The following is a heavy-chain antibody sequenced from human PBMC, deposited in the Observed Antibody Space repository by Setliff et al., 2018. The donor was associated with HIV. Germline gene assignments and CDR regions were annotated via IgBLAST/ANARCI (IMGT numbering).Heavy chain of an antibody. Sequence: SVKVSCKASGGTSSTHAMNWVRQAPGQGLEWMGQIISILEITDYAQKFQGRLTITADEPTNTIYMELSGLRSEDTAVYYCAGPRGDGAFDIWGQGTMVTVS. J-gene: IGHJ3*02. CDR2: IISILEIT. CDR1: GGTSSTHA. V-gene: IGHV1-69*10. D-gene: IGHD3-10*01. CDR3: AGPRGDGAFDI.